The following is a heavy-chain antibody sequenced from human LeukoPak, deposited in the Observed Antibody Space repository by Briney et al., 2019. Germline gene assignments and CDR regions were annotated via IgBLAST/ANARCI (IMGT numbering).Heavy chain of an antibody. D-gene: IGHD1-26*01. CDR2: ISNNGGHT. V-gene: IGHV3-23*01. Sequence: GGSLRLSCAASGFTFSSSAMSWVRQAPGKGLEWVSAISNNGGHTYYADSVQGRFTISRDNSKSTLCLQMNSLRAEDTAVYYCAKKGATTGDFDYWGQGTLVTVSS. J-gene: IGHJ4*02. CDR3: AKKGATTGDFDY. CDR1: GFTFSSSA.